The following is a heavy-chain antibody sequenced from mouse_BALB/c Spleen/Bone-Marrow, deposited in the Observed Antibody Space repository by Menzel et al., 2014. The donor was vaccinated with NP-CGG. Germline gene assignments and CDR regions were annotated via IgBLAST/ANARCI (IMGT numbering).Heavy chain of an antibody. Sequence: EVKLMESGGGLVQPGGSMKLSCVASGFTFSNYWMNWVRQSPEKGLEWVAEIRLKSNNYATHYAESVKGRFTISRDDSKSSVYLQMNNLRAGDTDIYYCTRRGRGYAMDYWGQGTSVTVSS. J-gene: IGHJ4*01. CDR2: IRLKSNNYAT. CDR1: GFTFSNYW. V-gene: IGHV6-6*02. CDR3: TRRGRGYAMDY.